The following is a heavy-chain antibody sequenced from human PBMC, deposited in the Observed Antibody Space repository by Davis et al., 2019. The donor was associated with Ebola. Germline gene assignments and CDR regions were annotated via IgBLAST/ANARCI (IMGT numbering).Heavy chain of an antibody. D-gene: IGHD2-8*02. V-gene: IGHV3-30*02. CDR1: AFAFSRFD. CDR3: AIMSRAVKPGGSDGVDC. CDR2: IRFYGSNK. Sequence: PGGSLRLSCAVSAFAFSRFDIHWVRQAPGKGLEWVTFIRFYGSNKDYADAVKGRFSISRDNSKNTVYLQMNSLRTEDTAIYYCAIMSRAVKPGGSDGVDCWGQGTLVTVSS. J-gene: IGHJ4*02.